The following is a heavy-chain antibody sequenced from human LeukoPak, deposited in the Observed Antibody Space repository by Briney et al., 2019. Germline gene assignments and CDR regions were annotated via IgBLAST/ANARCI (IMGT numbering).Heavy chain of an antibody. V-gene: IGHV3-74*01. D-gene: IGHD6-13*01. CDR2: INSDGSSI. CDR3: AREGRPAVGTDWFDP. J-gene: IGHJ5*02. CDR1: GFTFSTYW. Sequence: GGSLRLSCAASGFTFSTYWMHWVRQAPGKGLVWLSRINSDGSSIRYADSVKGRFTISRDNAGNTLYLQMNSLRDEDTAVYYCAREGRPAVGTDWFDPWGQGTLVTVSS.